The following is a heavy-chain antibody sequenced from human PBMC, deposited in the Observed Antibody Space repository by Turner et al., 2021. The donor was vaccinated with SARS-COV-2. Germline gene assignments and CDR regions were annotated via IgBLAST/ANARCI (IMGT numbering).Heavy chain of an antibody. D-gene: IGHD6-13*01. J-gene: IGHJ4*02. Sequence: QVQLVQSGAEVKKPGASVKVSCKASGYTFTGYYMHWVRQAPGQGREWMGWINPNSGGTNYAQKFQGRVTMTRDTYISTAYMELSRLRSDDTAVYYCARGRRGGSSWYNLDYWGQGTLVTVSS. CDR2: INPNSGGT. CDR1: GYTFTGYY. V-gene: IGHV1-2*02. CDR3: ARGRRGGSSWYNLDY.